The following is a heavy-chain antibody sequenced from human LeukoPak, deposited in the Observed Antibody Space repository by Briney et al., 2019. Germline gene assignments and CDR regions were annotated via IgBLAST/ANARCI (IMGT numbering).Heavy chain of an antibody. CDR3: AGSDTTGYIPREWDYWYFDL. J-gene: IGHJ2*01. CDR2: ISDNGVGT. CDR1: GITFSTSV. Sequence: GGSLRLSCEVSGITFSTSVMHWARQGPGKGLEYVSGISDNGVGTYYASSVKGGFTISRDNSKNTLYLQMNSLRAEDTAVYYCAGSDTTGYIPREWDYWYFDLWGRGTLVTVSS. D-gene: IGHD1-1*01. V-gene: IGHV3-64*01.